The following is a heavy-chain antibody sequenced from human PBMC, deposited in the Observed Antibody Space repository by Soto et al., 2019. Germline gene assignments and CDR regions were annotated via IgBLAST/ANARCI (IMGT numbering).Heavy chain of an antibody. J-gene: IGHJ4*02. D-gene: IGHD3-3*01. CDR3: ARDLTGDFWSGDMYYFDY. V-gene: IGHV4-61*01. CDR2: IYYSGST. Sequence: SETLSLTCTVSGGSLSSGSYYWSWIRQPPGKGLEWIGYIYYSGSTNYNPSLKSRVTISVDTSKNQFSLKLSSVTAADTAVYYCARDLTGDFWSGDMYYFDYWGQGTLVTVSS. CDR1: GGSLSSGSYY.